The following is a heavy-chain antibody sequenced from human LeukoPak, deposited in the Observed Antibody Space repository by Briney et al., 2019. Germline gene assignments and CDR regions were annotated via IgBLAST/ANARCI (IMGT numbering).Heavy chain of an antibody. D-gene: IGHD1-26*01. CDR1: GFTFDDYG. CDR3: ARDLLPRMGATTWFDP. CDR2: INWNGGST. Sequence: PGGSLRLSCATSGFTFDDYGMSWVRQAPGKGLEWVSGINWNGGSTGYADSVKGRFTISRDNAKNSLYLQMNSLRAEDTALYYCARDLLPRMGATTWFDPWGQGTLVTVSS. V-gene: IGHV3-20*04. J-gene: IGHJ5*02.